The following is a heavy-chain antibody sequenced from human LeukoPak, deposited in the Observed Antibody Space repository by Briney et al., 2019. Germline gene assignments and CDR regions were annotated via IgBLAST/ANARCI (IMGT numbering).Heavy chain of an antibody. D-gene: IGHD1-26*01. V-gene: IGHV1-18*01. CDR3: AKEGATPCEGVGGHY. CDR1: GYTFSSSG. Sequence: ASVKVSSMDTGYTFSSSGIYWVRQVPGRGLEWMGWISTYSANTHYAPNLQGRLTLTKDTYTSTAYMELRSLTSDDTALYYCAKEGATPCEGVGGHYWGQGTLVTVSS. CDR2: ISTYSANT. J-gene: IGHJ4*02.